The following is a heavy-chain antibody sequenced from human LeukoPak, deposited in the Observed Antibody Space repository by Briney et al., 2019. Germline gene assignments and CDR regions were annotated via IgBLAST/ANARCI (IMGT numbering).Heavy chain of an antibody. CDR1: GFTFSSYA. V-gene: IGHV3-23*01. CDR3: ARGLHDDGYNV. CDR2: ISDRGGST. Sequence: PGGSLRLSCAASGFTFSSYAMSWVRQAPGKGLEWVSTISDRGGSTYYADSVKGRFTISRDNSKNTLYLQMNSLRAEDTAVYYCARGLHDDGYNVWGQGTLVTVSS. D-gene: IGHD5-24*01. J-gene: IGHJ4*02.